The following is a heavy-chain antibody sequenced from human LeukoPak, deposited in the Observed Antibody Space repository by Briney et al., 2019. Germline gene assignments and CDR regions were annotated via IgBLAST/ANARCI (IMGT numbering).Heavy chain of an antibody. V-gene: IGHV3-23*01. D-gene: IGHD3-10*01. Sequence: GGSLRLSCAVSGITLSNYGMSWVRQAPGKGLEWVAGISGSGGGTNYADSVKGRFSISRDNPKNTLYLQMNALRAEDTAVYFCAKRGVVIRVILVGFHKEAYYFDSWGQGALVTVSS. CDR3: AKRGVVIRVILVGFHKEAYYFDS. CDR2: ISGSGGGT. CDR1: GITLSNYG. J-gene: IGHJ4*02.